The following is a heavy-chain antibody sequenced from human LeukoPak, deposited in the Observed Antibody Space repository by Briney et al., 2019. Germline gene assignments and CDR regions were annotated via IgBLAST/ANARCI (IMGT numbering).Heavy chain of an antibody. J-gene: IGHJ4*02. D-gene: IGHD6-13*01. Sequence: ASVKVSCKASGGTFSSYAIRWLRQAPGQGLEWMGRIIPILGIANYAQKFQGRVTITADKSTSTAYMELSSLRSEDTAVYYCARGRYSSDNWGQGTLVTVSS. V-gene: IGHV1-69*04. CDR1: GGTFSSYA. CDR2: IIPILGIA. CDR3: ARGRYSSDN.